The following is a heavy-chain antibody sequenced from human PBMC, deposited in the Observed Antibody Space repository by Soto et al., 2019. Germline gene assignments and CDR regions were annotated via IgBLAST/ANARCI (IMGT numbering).Heavy chain of an antibody. V-gene: IGHV4-61*01. CDR3: ARGYSHYAH. D-gene: IGHD4-4*01. Sequence: KPSETLSLTCTVSGGSVSRDINFWSWIRHPPGKGLEWIGYIYYSGPSRYNPSLESRVTISIDSSKNQVSLTLTSVTAADTAVYYCARGYSHYAHWGRGTL. J-gene: IGHJ4*02. CDR2: IYYSGPS. CDR1: GGSVSRDINF.